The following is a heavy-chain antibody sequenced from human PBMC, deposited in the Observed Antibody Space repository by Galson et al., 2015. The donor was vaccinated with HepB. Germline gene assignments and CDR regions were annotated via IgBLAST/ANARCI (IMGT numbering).Heavy chain of an antibody. CDR2: ISWNSGSI. CDR3: AGSSRDDAFDI. D-gene: IGHD3-10*01. CDR1: GFTFDDYA. Sequence: SLRLSCAASGFTFDDYAMHWVRQAPGKGLEWVSGISWNSGSIGYADSVKGRFTISRDNAKNSLYLQMNSLRAEDTALYYCAGSSRDDAFDIWGQGTMVTVSS. V-gene: IGHV3-9*01. J-gene: IGHJ3*02.